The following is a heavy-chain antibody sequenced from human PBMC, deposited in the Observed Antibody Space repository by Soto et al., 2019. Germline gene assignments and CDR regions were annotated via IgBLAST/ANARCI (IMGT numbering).Heavy chain of an antibody. CDR3: ARGGYYDSSGYYYVPWFDP. CDR2: INPSGGST. CDR1: GYTLTSYY. D-gene: IGHD3-22*01. Sequence: GASVKVSCKASGYTLTSYYMHWVRQAPGQGLEWMGIINPSGGSTSYAQKFQGRVTMTRDTSTSTVYMELSSLRSEDTAVYYCARGGYYDSSGYYYVPWFDPWGQGTLVTVSS. J-gene: IGHJ5*02. V-gene: IGHV1-46*01.